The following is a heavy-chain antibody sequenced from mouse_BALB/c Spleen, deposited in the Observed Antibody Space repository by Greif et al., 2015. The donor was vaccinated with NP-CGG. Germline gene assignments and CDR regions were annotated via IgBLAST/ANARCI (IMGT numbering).Heavy chain of an antibody. V-gene: IGHV1-18*01. CDR3: ARGGYYGNYVYYYAMDY. J-gene: IGHJ4*01. Sequence: EVQLQQSGPELVKPGASMKISCKASGYSFTGYTMNWVKQSHGKNLEWIGLINPYNGGTSYNQKFKGKATLTVDKSSSTAYMELLSLTSEDSAVYYCARGGYYGNYVYYYAMDYWGQGTSVTVSS. CDR2: INPYNGGT. CDR1: GYSFTGYT. D-gene: IGHD2-1*01.